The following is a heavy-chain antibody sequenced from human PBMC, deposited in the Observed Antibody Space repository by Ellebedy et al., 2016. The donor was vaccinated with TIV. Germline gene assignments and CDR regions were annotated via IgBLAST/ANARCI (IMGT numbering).Heavy chain of an antibody. CDR3: ARSIVVDNAFDI. D-gene: IGHD2-15*01. Sequence: GGSLRLXXAASGFTFSSYAMHWVRQAPGKGLEWVAVISYDGSNKYYADSVKGRFTISRDNSKNTLYLQMNSLRAEDTAVYYCARSIVVDNAFDIWGQGTMVTVSS. CDR2: ISYDGSNK. CDR1: GFTFSSYA. V-gene: IGHV3-30-3*01. J-gene: IGHJ3*02.